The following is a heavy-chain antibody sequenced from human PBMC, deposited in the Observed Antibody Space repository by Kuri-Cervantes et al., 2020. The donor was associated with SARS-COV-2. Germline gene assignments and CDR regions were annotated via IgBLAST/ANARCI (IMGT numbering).Heavy chain of an antibody. CDR1: GGTFSSYA. D-gene: IGHD3-3*01. J-gene: IGHJ4*02. V-gene: IGHV1-69*13. CDR3: ARENYDFWSGYTTLFDY. CDR2: IIPIFGTA. Sequence: VKVSCKASGGTFSSYAISWVRQAPGQGLEWMGGIIPIFGTANYAQKLQGRVTMTTDTSTSTAYMELRSLRSDDTAVYYCARENYDFWSGYTTLFDYWGQGPLVTVSS.